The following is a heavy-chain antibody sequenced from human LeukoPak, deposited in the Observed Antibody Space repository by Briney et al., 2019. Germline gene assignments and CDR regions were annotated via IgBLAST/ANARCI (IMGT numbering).Heavy chain of an antibody. V-gene: IGHV3-23*01. J-gene: IGHJ4*02. D-gene: IGHD5-24*01. Sequence: PGGSLRLSCAASGFTFSSYAMSWVRQAPGKGLEWVSAISGSGGSTYYADSVKGRFTISRDNSRSTLYLQMNSLRAEDTAVYYCAKIVDPKRDGYNDYWGQGTLVTVSS. CDR1: GFTFSSYA. CDR3: AKIVDPKRDGYNDY. CDR2: ISGSGGST.